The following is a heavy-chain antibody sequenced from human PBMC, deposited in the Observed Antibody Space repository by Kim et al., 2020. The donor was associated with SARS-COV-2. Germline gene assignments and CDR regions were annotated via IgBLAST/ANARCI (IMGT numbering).Heavy chain of an antibody. V-gene: IGHV3-30*18. CDR3: SAKDHRTYY. CDR2: IYNDGSTY. Sequence: GGSLRLSCAASGFTVTSYGMHWVRQAPGKGLEWVATIYNDGSTYYSAYSEGGCSITSDANYKTPFLLQKSRLTEETAVDYYSAKDHRTYY. CDR1: GFTVTSYG. J-gene: IGHJ6*01.